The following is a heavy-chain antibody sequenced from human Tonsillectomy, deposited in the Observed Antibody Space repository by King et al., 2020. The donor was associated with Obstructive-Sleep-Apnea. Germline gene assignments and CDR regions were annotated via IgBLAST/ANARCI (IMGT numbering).Heavy chain of an antibody. Sequence: VQLVESGGGLVKPGGSLKLSCAASGFTFSSYTMNWVRQAPGKGLEWVSSISSSGSIIYYADSAKGRFTISRDNAKNSVYLQLNSLRAEDTAVYYCARDGYTSLWFFDYWGQGTLVTVSS. V-gene: IGHV3-21*01. J-gene: IGHJ4*02. D-gene: IGHD5-24*01. CDR1: GFTFSSYT. CDR2: ISSSGSII. CDR3: ARDGYTSLWFFDY.